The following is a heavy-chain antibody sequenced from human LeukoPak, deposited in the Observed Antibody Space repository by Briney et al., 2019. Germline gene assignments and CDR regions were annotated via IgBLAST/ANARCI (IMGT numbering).Heavy chain of an antibody. J-gene: IGHJ4*02. V-gene: IGHV1-2*02. Sequence: ASVKVSCKALGYTFTDHYFRWLRQAPGQGLEWMGWIHPGRGDTNYAQKFQGRVSLTRDTSISTAYMELSRLTSDDTAVYYCARDHNWGPDYWGQGNLFSVSS. CDR1: GYTFTDHY. CDR3: ARDHNWGPDY. CDR2: IHPGRGDT. D-gene: IGHD7-27*01.